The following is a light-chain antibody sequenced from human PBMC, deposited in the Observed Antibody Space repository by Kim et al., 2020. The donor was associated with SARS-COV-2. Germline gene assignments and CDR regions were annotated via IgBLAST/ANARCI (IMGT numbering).Light chain of an antibody. CDR3: SSYTSSNINYV. V-gene: IGLV2-14*03. Sequence: QSLTISCTGTSSDVGGYDYVAWYQHHPGKAPKLMLFDVSKRPSGVSNRFSGSKSGNTASLTISGLQAEDEADYYCSSYTSSNINYVFGTGTKVTVL. CDR1: SSDVGGYDY. CDR2: DVS. J-gene: IGLJ1*01.